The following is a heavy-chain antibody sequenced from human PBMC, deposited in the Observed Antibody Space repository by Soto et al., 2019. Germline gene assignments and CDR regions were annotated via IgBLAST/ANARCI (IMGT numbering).Heavy chain of an antibody. CDR3: AMAVNDFWSGRDTDYYYYYMDV. CDR2: ISAYNGNT. CDR1: GYIFTNYG. V-gene: IGHV1-18*04. D-gene: IGHD3-3*01. Sequence: ASVKVSCKASGYIFTNYGISWVRQAPGQGLEWMGWISAYNGNTNYAQKFQGRVTMTTDTSTSTAYMELRSLRSDDTAVYYCAMAVNDFWSGRDTDYYYYYMDVWGKGTTVTVSS. J-gene: IGHJ6*03.